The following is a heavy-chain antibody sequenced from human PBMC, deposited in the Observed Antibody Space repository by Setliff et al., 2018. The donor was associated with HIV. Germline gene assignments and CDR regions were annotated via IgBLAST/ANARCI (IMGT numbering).Heavy chain of an antibody. D-gene: IGHD3-22*01. CDR2: IYYSGST. CDR1: DASITITYNY. J-gene: IGHJ4*02. CDR3: ARQAIFGYYDSSGYLDY. V-gene: IGHV4-39*01. Sequence: LSLTCTVPDASITITYNYWGWIRQPPGKGLEWIGSIYYSGSTYYNPSLKSRATISVDTSKNLFSLRLSSVTASDTAVYYCARQAIFGYYDSSGYLDYWGQGTLVTVSS.